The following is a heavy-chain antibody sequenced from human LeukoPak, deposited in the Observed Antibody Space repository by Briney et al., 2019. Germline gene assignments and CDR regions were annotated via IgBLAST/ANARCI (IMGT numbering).Heavy chain of an antibody. CDR2: IMQDGSET. Sequence: PGGSLRLSCTASGFTFTTYWMTWVRQPPGRGLEWVASIMQDGSETYYVDSVKGRFTISRDNAKNSLYLQMNSLRAEDTAVYFCARSRYCSGSSCYSDYWGQGTLVTVSS. J-gene: IGHJ4*02. CDR1: GFTFTTYW. V-gene: IGHV3-7*01. CDR3: ARSRYCSGSSCYSDY. D-gene: IGHD2-15*01.